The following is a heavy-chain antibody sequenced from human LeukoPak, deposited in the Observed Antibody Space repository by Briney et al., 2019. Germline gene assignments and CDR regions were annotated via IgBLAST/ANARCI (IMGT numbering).Heavy chain of an antibody. CDR1: GFTFSSYG. CDR2: IRYDGSNK. CDR3: AKDISDILTGSFY. J-gene: IGHJ4*02. D-gene: IGHD3-9*01. V-gene: IGHV3-30*02. Sequence: GGSLRLSCAASGFTFSSYGMHWVRQAPGKGLEWVAFIRYDGSNKYYADSVKGRFTISRDNAKNSLYLQMNSLRAEDTALYYCAKDISDILTGSFYWGQGTLVTVSS.